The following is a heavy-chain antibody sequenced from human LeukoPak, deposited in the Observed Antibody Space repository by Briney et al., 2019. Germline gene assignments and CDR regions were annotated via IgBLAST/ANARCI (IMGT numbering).Heavy chain of an antibody. CDR2: ISGSGGST. D-gene: IGHD1-26*01. Sequence: PGGSLRLSCAASGFTFSSYAMSWVRQAPGKGLEWVSAISGSGGSTYYADSVKGRFTISRDNSENTLYLQMNSLRAEDTAVYYCAKDRGIVGATSDWGQGTLVTVSS. V-gene: IGHV3-23*01. CDR3: AKDRGIVGATSD. J-gene: IGHJ4*02. CDR1: GFTFSSYA.